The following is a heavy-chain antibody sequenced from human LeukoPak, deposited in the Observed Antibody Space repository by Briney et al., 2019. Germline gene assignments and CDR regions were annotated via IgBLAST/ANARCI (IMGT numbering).Heavy chain of an antibody. V-gene: IGHV1-18*01. D-gene: IGHD5-18*01. CDR2: ISAYNGNT. Sequence: GASVKVSCKASGYTFTSYGITWVRQAPGQGLEWMGWISAYNGNTNYAEKFQGRVTMTTDTSTSTVYMELRSLRSDDTAVYYCARAHSYVGYYMDVWGKGTTVTVSS. J-gene: IGHJ6*03. CDR3: ARAHSYVGYYMDV. CDR1: GYTFTSYG.